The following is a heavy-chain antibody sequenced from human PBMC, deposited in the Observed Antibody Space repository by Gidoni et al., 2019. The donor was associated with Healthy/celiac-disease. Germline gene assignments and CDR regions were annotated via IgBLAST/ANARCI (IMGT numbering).Heavy chain of an antibody. CDR1: GYSFTSYW. CDR2: IYPGDSDT. Sequence: EVQLVQSGEEVKKTGESLKISCKGSGYSFTSYWIGWVRQMPGKGLEWMGIIYPGDSDTRYSPSFQGQVTISADKSITTAYLQWSSLKASDTAMYYCARLVEYSSSWIINWFDPWGQGTLVTVSS. CDR3: ARLVEYSSSWIINWFDP. J-gene: IGHJ5*02. D-gene: IGHD6-6*01. V-gene: IGHV5-51*03.